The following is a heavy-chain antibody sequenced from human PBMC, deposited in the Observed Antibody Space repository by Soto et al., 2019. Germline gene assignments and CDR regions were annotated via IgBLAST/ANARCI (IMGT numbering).Heavy chain of an antibody. CDR1: GYTFTGYY. D-gene: IGHD3-22*01. CDR3: ARDGITMIVVVITNDAFDI. CDR2: INPNSGST. J-gene: IGHJ3*02. V-gene: IGHV1-2*02. Sequence: ASVKVSCKASGYTFTGYYMHWVRQAPGQGLEWMGWINPNSGSTYYADSVKGRFTISRDNSKNTLYLQMNSLRAEDTAVYYCARDGITMIVVVITNDAFDIWGQGTMVTVSS.